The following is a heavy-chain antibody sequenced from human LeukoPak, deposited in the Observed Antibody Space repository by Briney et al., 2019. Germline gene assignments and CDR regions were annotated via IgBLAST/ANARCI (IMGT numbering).Heavy chain of an antibody. CDR2: ISYDGSNK. V-gene: IGHV3-30*03. J-gene: IGHJ3*02. CDR1: GFTFSSYG. Sequence: PGRSLRLSCAASGFTFSSYGMHWVRQAPGKGLEWVAVISYDGSNKYYADSVKGRFTISRDNSKNTLYLQMNSLRAEDTAVYYCARALVSGIHAFDIWGQGTMVTVSS. CDR3: ARALVSGIHAFDI. D-gene: IGHD3-3*02.